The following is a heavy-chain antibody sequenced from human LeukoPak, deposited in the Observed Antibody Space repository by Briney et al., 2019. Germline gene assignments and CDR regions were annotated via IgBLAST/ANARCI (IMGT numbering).Heavy chain of an antibody. Sequence: SETLSLTCDVSGGSVTSTNWWTWFRQPPGKGLVWIGEVHLDGRTNYNPSLKSRLVMSADLPENHISLKLTSVTAADTAVYYRAREGGFYRPLDYSGQGTLVTVSS. CDR3: AREGGFYRPLDY. CDR1: GGSVTSTNW. CDR2: VHLDGRT. D-gene: IGHD6-25*01. V-gene: IGHV4-4*02. J-gene: IGHJ4*02.